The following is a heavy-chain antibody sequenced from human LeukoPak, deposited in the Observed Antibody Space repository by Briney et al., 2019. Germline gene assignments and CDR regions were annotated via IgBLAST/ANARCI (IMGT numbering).Heavy chain of an antibody. CDR3: ARGPIFDCSGGSCYSDYYYCYGMDV. V-gene: IGHV3-7*01. Sequence: PGGSLRLSCAASGFTFSSYWMSWVRQAPGKGLGWVANIKQDGSEKYYVDSVKGRFTISRDNAKNSLYLQMNSLRAEDTAVYYCARGPIFDCSGGSCYSDYYYCYGMDVWGQGTTVTVSS. CDR2: IKQDGSEK. J-gene: IGHJ6*02. D-gene: IGHD2-15*01. CDR1: GFTFSSYW.